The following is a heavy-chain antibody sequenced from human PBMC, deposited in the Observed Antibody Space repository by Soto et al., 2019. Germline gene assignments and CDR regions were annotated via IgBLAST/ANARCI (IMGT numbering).Heavy chain of an antibody. D-gene: IGHD3-22*01. J-gene: IGHJ5*02. CDR1: GYTFTSYG. CDR2: ISAYNGNT. Sequence: QVQLVQSGAEVKKPGASVKVSCKASGYTFTSYGISWVRQAPGQGLEWMGWISAYNGNTNYAQKLQGRVTITTDTSTSPAYMELRSLRADDTAVYYCAREASYYDRRGYRHWFDPWGQGTLVTVSS. V-gene: IGHV1-18*01. CDR3: AREASYYDRRGYRHWFDP.